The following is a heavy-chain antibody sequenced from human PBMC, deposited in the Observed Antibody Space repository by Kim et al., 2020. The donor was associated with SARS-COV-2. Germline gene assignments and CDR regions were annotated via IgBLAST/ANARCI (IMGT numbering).Heavy chain of an antibody. J-gene: IGHJ6*03. CDR3: ARIVVPAAKSGGHSLADHSYFMNV. D-gene: IGHD2-2*01. CDR1: GGSISSYY. V-gene: IGHV4-59*01. CDR2: IYYSGST. Sequence: SETLSLTCTVSGGSISSYYWSWIRQPPGKGLEWIGYIYYSGSTNYNPSLKSRVTISADTSKNQFSLKLSSVTAADTAVYYCARIVVPAAKSGGHSLADHSYFMNVWGRGPTVTVS.